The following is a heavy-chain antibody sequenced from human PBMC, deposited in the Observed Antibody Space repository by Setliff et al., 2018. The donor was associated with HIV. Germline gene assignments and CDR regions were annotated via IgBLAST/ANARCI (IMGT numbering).Heavy chain of an antibody. Sequence: SSETLSLTCTVSGGSISSSSYYWGCIRQPPGKGLEWIGSIYYTGSANYNPSLKSRLTMSIDTSKSQFSLKLSSVTAADTAVYYCARLMHYYDSFWVLWRENYFDSWGRGTLVTVSS. CDR1: GGSISSSSYY. CDR2: IYYTGSA. D-gene: IGHD3-22*01. J-gene: IGHJ4*01. CDR3: ARLMHYYDSFWVLWRENYFDS. V-gene: IGHV4-39*07.